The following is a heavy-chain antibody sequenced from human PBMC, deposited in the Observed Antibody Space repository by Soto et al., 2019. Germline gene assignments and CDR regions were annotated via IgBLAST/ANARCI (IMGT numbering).Heavy chain of an antibody. J-gene: IGHJ4*02. D-gene: IGHD6-19*01. CDR3: ASRNTAGFLRYFDN. CDR1: GGTLTNFINYP. V-gene: IGHV1-69*06. Sequence: QVQLVQSGAEVMQPGSSVKVSCKPSGGTLTNFINYPINWVRQSPGQGLEWMGGIVPNIGTVNYAQTFQARVTMTADKSTGTVYMELSSLRSDDSALYYCASRNTAGFLRYFDNWGQGTLVTVSS. CDR2: IVPNIGTV.